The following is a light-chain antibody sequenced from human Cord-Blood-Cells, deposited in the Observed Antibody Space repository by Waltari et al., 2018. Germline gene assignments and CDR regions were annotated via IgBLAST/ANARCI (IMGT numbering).Light chain of an antibody. CDR3: QAWDSSTVV. Sequence: SYELTQPPSVSVSPGQTASITCSGDKLGDKYACWYQQKPGQSPGLVVYQDSKRPSGIPDRVSGSNAGNTATLTISGTQAMDEADYYCQAWDSSTVVFGGGTKLTVL. CDR1: KLGDKY. J-gene: IGLJ2*01. CDR2: QDS. V-gene: IGLV3-1*01.